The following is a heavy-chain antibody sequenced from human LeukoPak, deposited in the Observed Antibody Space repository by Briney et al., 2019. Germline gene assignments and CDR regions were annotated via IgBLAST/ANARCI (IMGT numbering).Heavy chain of an antibody. CDR2: IYSGGST. V-gene: IGHV3-53*01. D-gene: IGHD3-9*01. CDR1: GFTVSSNY. CDR3: AREGLGYFDWLLFF. J-gene: IGHJ4*02. Sequence: GGSLRLSCAASGFTVSSNYMSWVRQAPGKGLEWVSVIYSGGSTYYADSVKGRFTISRDNSKNTLYLQMNSLRAEDTAVYYCAREGLGYFDWLLFFWGQGTLVTVSS.